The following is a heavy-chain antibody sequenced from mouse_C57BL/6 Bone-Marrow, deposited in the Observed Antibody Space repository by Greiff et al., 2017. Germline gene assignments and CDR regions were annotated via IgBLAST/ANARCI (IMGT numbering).Heavy chain of an antibody. CDR3: ADLGQVAY. V-gene: IGHV1-69*02. J-gene: IGHJ3*01. CDR2: IDPSDGNT. D-gene: IGHD4-1*01. CDR1: GYTFTSYG. Sequence: VKLQQPGAELVRPGASVKLSCKASGYTFTSYGMRWVKQRPGQGLEWIGEIDPSDGNTNYNQKFKGKATLTVDKSSSTAYMELRSLTSEDSAVYFCADLGQVAYWGQGTLVTVSA.